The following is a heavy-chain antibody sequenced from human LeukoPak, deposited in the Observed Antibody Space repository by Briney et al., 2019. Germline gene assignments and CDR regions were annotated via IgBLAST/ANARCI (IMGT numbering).Heavy chain of an antibody. D-gene: IGHD3-10*01. Sequence: PGGSLRLSCAASGFTFSSYGMHWVRQAPGKGLEWVAMTWDDGSDKFYADSVKGRFTVSRDNSRNTLYLQLNNLTVEDTAVYHCARPGLGVTGAFDVWGQGTMVTVSS. V-gene: IGHV3-33*08. CDR1: GFTFSSYG. CDR3: ARPGLGVTGAFDV. CDR2: TWDDGSDK. J-gene: IGHJ3*01.